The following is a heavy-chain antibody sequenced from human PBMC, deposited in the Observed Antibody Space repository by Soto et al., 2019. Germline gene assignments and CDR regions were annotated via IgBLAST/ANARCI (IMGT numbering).Heavy chain of an antibody. CDR3: ARAPRGNYGYPSYFDY. D-gene: IGHD3-10*01. CDR2: IYYSGST. Sequence: QVQLQESGPGLVKPSETLSPTCTVSGGSISSYYWSWIRQPPGKGLEWIGYIYYSGSTNYNPSLKSRVTISVATSKNQFSLKLSSVTAADTAVYYCARAPRGNYGYPSYFDYWGQGTLVTVSS. V-gene: IGHV4-59*01. CDR1: GGSISSYY. J-gene: IGHJ4*02.